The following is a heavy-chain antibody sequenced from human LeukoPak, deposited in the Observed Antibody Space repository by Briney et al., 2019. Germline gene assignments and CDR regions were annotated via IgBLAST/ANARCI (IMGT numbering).Heavy chain of an antibody. CDR3: ARHRRTYSWYFDL. J-gene: IGHJ2*01. Sequence: SQTLSLTCTVSGGSISSSDYFWGWIRQPPGKGLEWIGTVFYSGSTYYNPSLKSRVTISIDTSKNQFSLKLSSVTAADTSIYYCARHRRTYSWYFDLWGRGTLVTVSS. D-gene: IGHD2-21*01. CDR2: VFYSGST. CDR1: GGSISSSDYF. V-gene: IGHV4-39*01.